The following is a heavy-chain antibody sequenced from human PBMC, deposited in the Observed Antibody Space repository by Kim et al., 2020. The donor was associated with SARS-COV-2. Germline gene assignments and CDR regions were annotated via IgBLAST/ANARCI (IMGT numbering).Heavy chain of an antibody. J-gene: IGHJ4*02. Sequence: SETLSLTCTVSGGSISSSSYYWGWIRQSPGKGLEWIGSIYYSGSTYYNPSLKSRVTISVDTSKNQFSLKLSSVTAADTAVYYCARRMGMITFGGAWGYWGQGTLVTVSS. CDR3: ARRMGMITFGGAWGY. D-gene: IGHD3-16*01. CDR1: GGSISSSSYY. CDR2: IYYSGST. V-gene: IGHV4-39*01.